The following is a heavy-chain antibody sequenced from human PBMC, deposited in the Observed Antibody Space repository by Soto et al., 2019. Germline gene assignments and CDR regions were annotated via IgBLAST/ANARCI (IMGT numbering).Heavy chain of an antibody. V-gene: IGHV4-30-4*01. J-gene: IGHJ5*02. Sequence: NPSETLSLTCTVSGDSISSGDYYGIWIRQSPGKVLDWIGYIYYSGITYYKPSLKSRVTISVDTSKNQFSLKLSSVTAAATAVYYCARKGGYSSSWFPNWFDPWGQGTLVTVSS. CDR3: ARKGGYSSSWFPNWFDP. CDR2: IYYSGIT. CDR1: GDSISSGDYY. D-gene: IGHD6-13*01.